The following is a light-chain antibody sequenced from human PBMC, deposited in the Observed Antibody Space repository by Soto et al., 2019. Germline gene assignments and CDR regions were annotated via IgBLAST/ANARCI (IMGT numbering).Light chain of an antibody. Sequence: QSALTQPPSASGSPGQSVTISCTGTSSDVGAYNYVSWYQQHPGEVPKLLIYEVTQRPSGVPDRFSGSKSGNTASLTVSGLQDEDEADYYCNSYAGSNNLVFGGGTKLTVL. V-gene: IGLV2-8*01. CDR3: NSYAGSNNLV. CDR1: SSDVGAYNY. CDR2: EVT. J-gene: IGLJ2*01.